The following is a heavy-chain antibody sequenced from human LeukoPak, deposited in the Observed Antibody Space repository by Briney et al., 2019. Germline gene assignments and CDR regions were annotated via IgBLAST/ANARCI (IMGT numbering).Heavy chain of an antibody. CDR1: GFTFSSYG. V-gene: IGHV3-30*02. CDR3: AKDWARVSPLGVYGMDV. CDR2: IWYDGNNK. D-gene: IGHD2-8*01. Sequence: PGGSLRLSCAASGFTFSSYGMHWVRQAPGKGLEWVAVIWYDGNNKYYADPVKGRFTISRDNSGNTLYLQMNSLRAEDTAVYYCAKDWARVSPLGVYGMDVWGHGTTVTVSS. J-gene: IGHJ6*02.